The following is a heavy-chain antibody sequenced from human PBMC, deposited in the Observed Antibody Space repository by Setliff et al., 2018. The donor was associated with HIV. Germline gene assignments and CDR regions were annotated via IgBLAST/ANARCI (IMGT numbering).Heavy chain of an antibody. J-gene: IGHJ6*02. Sequence: GGSLRLSCAASVFTFNNYGMNWVRQAPGKGLEWVAFIRYDGSQKYYVDSVKGRFTISRDNSKNTLYLQMNSLRVEDTAVYYCAKDVCSGAYCYAYYYYGMDVWGQGTMVTVAS. CDR1: VFTFNNYG. V-gene: IGHV3-30*02. CDR2: IRYDGSQK. CDR3: AKDVCSGAYCYAYYYYGMDV. D-gene: IGHD2-15*01.